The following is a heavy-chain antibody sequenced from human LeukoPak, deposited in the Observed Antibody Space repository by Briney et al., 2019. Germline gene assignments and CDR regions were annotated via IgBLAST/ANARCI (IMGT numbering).Heavy chain of an antibody. CDR3: ASPPEWYYDNSGYGAFDI. CDR2: IKQDGSVK. D-gene: IGHD3-22*01. Sequence: GGSLRLSCAASGFTFSGYWMHWVRQAPGKGLEWVANIKQDGSVKYYVDSVKGRFTISRDNAKNLLYLQMNSLRAEDTAVYYCASPPEWYYDNSGYGAFDIWGQGTMVSVSS. CDR1: GFTFSGYW. V-gene: IGHV3-7*01. J-gene: IGHJ3*02.